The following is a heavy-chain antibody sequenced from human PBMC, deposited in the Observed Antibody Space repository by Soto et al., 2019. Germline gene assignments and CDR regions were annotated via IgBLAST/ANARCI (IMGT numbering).Heavy chain of an antibody. CDR1: ADTFRKHW. V-gene: IGHV5-51*01. CDR2: IYPDDSHT. Sequence: SLMIYCQGSADTFRKHWIAWVRQLPGKGLEWMGVIYPDDSHTKYSPSFQGQVTISRDDSKSIAYLQMNSLKTEDTAVYYCTREGQRWLQLLTGYWGQGTLVTVSS. CDR3: TREGQRWLQLLTGY. J-gene: IGHJ4*02. D-gene: IGHD1-1*01.